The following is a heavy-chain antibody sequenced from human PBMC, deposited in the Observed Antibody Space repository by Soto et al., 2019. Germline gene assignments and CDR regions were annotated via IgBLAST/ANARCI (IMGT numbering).Heavy chain of an antibody. CDR3: ARLTVFSSTYPDY. J-gene: IGHJ4*02. CDR2: ISTHNGHA. CDR1: GFTCSIYA. V-gene: IGHV1-18*04. D-gene: IGHD6-13*01. Sequence: QVQLMQSGGEVKKLGASVKVSCKASGFTCSIYAIAWVRQAPGQVLAWMGWISTHNGHANHAQNFHDRITMTADTSTNTSYLELRTLRTDDTAVYYCARLTVFSSTYPDYWGQGTLVSVSS.